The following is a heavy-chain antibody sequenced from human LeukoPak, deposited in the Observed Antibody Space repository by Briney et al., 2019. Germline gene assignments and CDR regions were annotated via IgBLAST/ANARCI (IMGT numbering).Heavy chain of an antibody. Sequence: GGSLRLSCAASGFTFSDYYMSWIRQAPGKGLEWVSYISSSGSTIYYADSVKDRFTISRDNAKNSLYLQMNSLRAEDTAVYYCARGSLVPAAPGSSYYYGMDVWGQGTTVTVSS. CDR1: GFTFSDYY. CDR3: ARGSLVPAAPGSSYYYGMDV. CDR2: ISSSGSTI. J-gene: IGHJ6*02. V-gene: IGHV3-11*01. D-gene: IGHD2-2*01.